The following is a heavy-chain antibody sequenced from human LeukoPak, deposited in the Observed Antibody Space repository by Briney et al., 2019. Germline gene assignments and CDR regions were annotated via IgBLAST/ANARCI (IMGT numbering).Heavy chain of an antibody. D-gene: IGHD1-14*01. CDR1: GFTFSSYG. CDR3: AKWVRVGPNRGSGIDY. Sequence: GGSLRLSCAASGFTFSSYGMHWVRQAPGKGLEWVAFIRYDGSNKYDADSVKGRFTISRDNSKNTLYLQMNSLRAEDTAVYYCAKWVRVGPNRGSGIDYWGQGTLVTVSS. J-gene: IGHJ4*02. V-gene: IGHV3-30*02. CDR2: IRYDGSNK.